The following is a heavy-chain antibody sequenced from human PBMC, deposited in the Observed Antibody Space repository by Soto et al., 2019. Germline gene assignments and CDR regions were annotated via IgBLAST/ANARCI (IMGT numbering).Heavy chain of an antibody. D-gene: IGHD3-10*01. J-gene: IGHJ4*02. Sequence: GGSLRLSCAASGFSFNTYSMNWVRQAPGKGLEWVSSISSSSSYINYANSVKGRFTISRDNAKNSLYLQMNSLRAEDTAVYYCASLSRFALDYWGQGTLVTVSS. V-gene: IGHV3-21*01. CDR3: ASLSRFALDY. CDR1: GFSFNTYS. CDR2: ISSSSSYI.